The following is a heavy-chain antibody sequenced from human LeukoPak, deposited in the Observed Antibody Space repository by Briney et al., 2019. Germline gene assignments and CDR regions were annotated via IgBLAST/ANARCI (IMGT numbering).Heavy chain of an antibody. Sequence: GGSLRLSCAASGFTFSSYAMHWVRQAPGKGLEWVAVISYDGSNKYYADSVKGRFTISRDNSKDTLYLQMNSLRAEDTAVYYCARVGVDIVSWGQGTLVTVSS. V-gene: IGHV3-30*01. CDR2: ISYDGSNK. J-gene: IGHJ5*02. D-gene: IGHD5/OR15-5a*01. CDR3: ARVGVDIVS. CDR1: GFTFSSYA.